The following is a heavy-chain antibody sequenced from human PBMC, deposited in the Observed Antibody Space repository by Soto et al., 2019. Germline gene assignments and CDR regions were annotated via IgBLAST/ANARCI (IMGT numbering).Heavy chain of an antibody. D-gene: IGHD2-2*01. CDR3: AKHSGIVVGYYYYGMDV. V-gene: IGHV3-23*01. Sequence: GGSLRLSCAASGFTFSSYAMSWVRQAPGKGLEWVSAISGSGGSTYYADSVKGRFTISRDNSKNTLYLQMNSLRAEDTAVYYCAKHSGIVVGYYYYGMDVWGQGTTVTVSS. CDR2: ISGSGGST. J-gene: IGHJ6*02. CDR1: GFTFSSYA.